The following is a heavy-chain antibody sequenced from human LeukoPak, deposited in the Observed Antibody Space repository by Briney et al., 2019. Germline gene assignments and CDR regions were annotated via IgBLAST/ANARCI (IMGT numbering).Heavy chain of an antibody. CDR2: MNQDGSQK. Sequence: GRSLRLSCVVSGFRFSNYWMTWVRQAPGKGLEWVANMNQDGSQKYYVDSVRGRFTISRDNAKSSLYLQMNSVRAEDTAVYYCARDVGYYCGPGTLVTVSS. CDR3: ARDVGYY. J-gene: IGHJ4*02. D-gene: IGHD1-26*01. CDR1: GFRFSNYW. V-gene: IGHV3-7*03.